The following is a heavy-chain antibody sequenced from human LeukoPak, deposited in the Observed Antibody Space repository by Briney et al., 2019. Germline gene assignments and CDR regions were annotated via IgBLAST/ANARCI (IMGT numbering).Heavy chain of an antibody. D-gene: IGHD6-19*01. V-gene: IGHV4-4*07. CDR2: IPTSGST. CDR3: AKTVAVAEDPDAFDI. CDR1: GGSISSYY. Sequence: SETLSLTCTVSGGSISSYYWDWIRQPAGKGLEWIGRIPTSGSTNHNPSLKSRVTMSVDTSKNQFSLKLSSVTAADTAVYYCAKTVAVAEDPDAFDIWGQGTMVTVSS. J-gene: IGHJ3*02.